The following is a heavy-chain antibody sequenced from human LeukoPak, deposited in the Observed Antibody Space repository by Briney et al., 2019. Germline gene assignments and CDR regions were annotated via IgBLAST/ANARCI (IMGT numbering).Heavy chain of an antibody. V-gene: IGHV1-46*01. CDR1: GYTFTSYY. D-gene: IGHD6-13*01. CDR2: INPSGGST. CDR3: ARSSSIAAAGTPDAFDI. J-gene: IGHJ3*02. Sequence: ASVKVSCKASGYTFTSYYMRWVRQAPGQGLEWMGIINPSGGSTSYAQKFQGRVTMTRDTSTSTVYMELSSLRSEDTAVYYCARSSSIAAAGTPDAFDIWGQGTMVTVSS.